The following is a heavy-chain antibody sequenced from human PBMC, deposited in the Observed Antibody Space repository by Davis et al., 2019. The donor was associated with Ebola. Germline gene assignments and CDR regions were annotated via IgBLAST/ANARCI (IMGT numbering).Heavy chain of an antibody. V-gene: IGHV3-7*03. D-gene: IGHD2-2*01. CDR2: IKQDGSEK. Sequence: GESLKISCAASGFTFSSYWMSWVRQAPGKGLEWVANIKQDGSEKYYVDSVKGRFTISRDNAKNSLYLQMNSLRAEDTAVYYCARGDIVVVPAAIVDYYYYGMDVWGQGTTVTVSS. CDR3: ARGDIVVVPAAIVDYYYYGMDV. J-gene: IGHJ6*02. CDR1: GFTFSSYW.